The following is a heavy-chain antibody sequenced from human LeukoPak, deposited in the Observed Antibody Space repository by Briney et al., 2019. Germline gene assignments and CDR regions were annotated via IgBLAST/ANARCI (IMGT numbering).Heavy chain of an antibody. Sequence: GGSLRLSCAASGFTFDDYAMHWVRQAPGKGLEWVSGISWNSGSIGYADSVKGRFTISRDNAKNSLYLQMNSLRAEDTAVYYCAKHSSGQGPHFDYWGQGTLVTVSS. CDR3: AKHSSGQGPHFDY. J-gene: IGHJ4*02. V-gene: IGHV3-9*01. CDR1: GFTFDDYA. CDR2: ISWNSGSI. D-gene: IGHD2-15*01.